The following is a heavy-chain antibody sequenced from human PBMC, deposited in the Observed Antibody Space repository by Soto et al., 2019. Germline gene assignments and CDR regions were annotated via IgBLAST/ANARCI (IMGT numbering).Heavy chain of an antibody. V-gene: IGHV3-33*01. J-gene: IGHJ6*02. CDR2: IWYDGSNK. Sequence: GGSLRLSCAASGFTFSSYGMHWVRQAPGKGLEWVAVIWYDGSNKYYADSVKGRFTISRDNSKNTLCLQMNSLRAEDTAVYYCARDSIFGVVPIYGMDVWGQGTTVTVSS. CDR1: GFTFSSYG. CDR3: ARDSIFGVVPIYGMDV. D-gene: IGHD3-3*01.